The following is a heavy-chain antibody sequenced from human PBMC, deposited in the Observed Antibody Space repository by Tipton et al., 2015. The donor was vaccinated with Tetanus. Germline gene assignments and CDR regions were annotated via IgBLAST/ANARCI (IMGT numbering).Heavy chain of an antibody. CDR2: ISYDGRDE. J-gene: IGHJ4*02. Sequence: QLVQSGGGVVQPGRSLRLSCAASGLTFSFYGMHWVRQAPGKGLEWVAVISYDGRDELYADSVKGRFTISRDNSKNTVYLQMNSLRAEDTAIYYCAKDVHASSWNYFEYWGQGSLVAVSS. CDR1: GLTFSFYG. D-gene: IGHD6-13*01. CDR3: AKDVHASSWNYFEY. V-gene: IGHV3-30*18.